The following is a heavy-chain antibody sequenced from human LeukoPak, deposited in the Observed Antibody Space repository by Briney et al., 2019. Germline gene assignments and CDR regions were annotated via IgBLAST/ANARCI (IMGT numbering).Heavy chain of an antibody. CDR2: ISSSGSSI. D-gene: IGHD1-14*01. CDR3: ARVRIAGDYFDY. J-gene: IGHJ4*02. CDR1: GFTFSDYY. V-gene: IGHV3-11*01. Sequence: GGSLRLSCAASGFTFSDYYMSWIRQAPGKGLEWVSYISSSGSSIYYADSVKGRFTISRDNAKNSLYLQMNSLRAEDTAMYYCARVRIAGDYFDYWGQGTLVTVSS.